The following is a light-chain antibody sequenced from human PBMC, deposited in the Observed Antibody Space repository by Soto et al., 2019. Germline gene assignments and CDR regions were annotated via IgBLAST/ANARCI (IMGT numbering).Light chain of an antibody. Sequence: IVLPQSPATLSLSPGERATLSCRASQSVSSYLAWYQQKPGQAPRLLIYDASNRATGIPARFSGSGSGTDFTLTISSLEPEDFAVYYCQQRSNWRWTFGQGTKV. CDR3: QQRSNWRWT. CDR2: DAS. V-gene: IGKV3-11*01. J-gene: IGKJ1*01. CDR1: QSVSSY.